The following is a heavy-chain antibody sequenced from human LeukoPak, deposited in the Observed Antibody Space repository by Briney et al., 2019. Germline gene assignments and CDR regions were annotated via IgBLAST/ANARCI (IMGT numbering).Heavy chain of an antibody. J-gene: IGHJ4*02. CDR3: ARSAIYGSGKLFDY. D-gene: IGHD3-10*01. CDR2: IYYSGST. V-gene: IGHV4-39*07. CDR1: GGSISSSSYY. Sequence: SETLSLTCTVSGGSISSSSYYWGWIRQPPGKELEWIGSIYYSGSTYYNPSLKSRVTISVDTSKNQFSLKLSSVTAADTAVYYCARSAIYGSGKLFDYWGQGTLVTVSS.